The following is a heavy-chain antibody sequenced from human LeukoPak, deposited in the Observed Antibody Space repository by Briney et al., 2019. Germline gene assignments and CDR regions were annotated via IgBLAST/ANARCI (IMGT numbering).Heavy chain of an antibody. D-gene: IGHD3-3*01. J-gene: IGHJ4*02. V-gene: IGHV4-38-2*02. CDR2: IYHSGST. CDR3: ARAAPNNYDFWSGYYLVDYYFDY. CDR1: GYSISSGYY. Sequence: PSETLSLTCTVSGYSISSGYYWGWIRQPPGKGLEWIGSIYHSGSTYYNPSLKSRVTISVDTSKNQFSLKLSSVTAADTAVYYCARAAPNNYDFWSGYYLVDYYFDYWGQGTLVTVSS.